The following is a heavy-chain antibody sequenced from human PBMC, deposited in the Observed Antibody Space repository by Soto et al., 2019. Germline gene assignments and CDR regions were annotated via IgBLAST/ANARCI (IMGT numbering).Heavy chain of an antibody. CDR2: INAGNGNT. CDR1: GYTFISYA. Sequence: ASVKVSCKASGYTFISYAMHWVRQAPGQKLEWMGWINAGNGNTKYSQKFQGRVTFTSDTSASTAYMELSSLRSEDTAVYYCARESQQYGMDVWGQGTTVTVSS. J-gene: IGHJ6*02. V-gene: IGHV1-3*01. CDR3: ARESQQYGMDV.